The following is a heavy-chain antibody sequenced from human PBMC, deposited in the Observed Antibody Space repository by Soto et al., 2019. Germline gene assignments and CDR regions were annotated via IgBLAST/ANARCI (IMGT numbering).Heavy chain of an antibody. Sequence: GGSLRLSCAASGFTFSSYAMHWVRQAPGKGLEWVAVISYDGSNKYYADSVKGRFTISRDNSKNTLYLQMNSLRAEDTAVYYCARAPLIWGQGTLVTVSS. CDR3: ARAPLI. D-gene: IGHD3-16*01. CDR1: GFTFSSYA. V-gene: IGHV3-30-3*01. J-gene: IGHJ4*02. CDR2: ISYDGSNK.